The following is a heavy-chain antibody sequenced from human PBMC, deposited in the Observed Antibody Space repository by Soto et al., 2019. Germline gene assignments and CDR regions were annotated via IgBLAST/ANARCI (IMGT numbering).Heavy chain of an antibody. J-gene: IGHJ4*02. CDR3: AIFPSPTGPSLFFFDY. CDR2: IYYSGST. CDR1: GGSISSGGYY. Sequence: QVQLQESGPGLVKPSQTLSLTCTVSGGSISSGGYYWSWIRQHPGKGLEWIGYIYYSGSTYYNPSLKSRVTISVDTSKNQFSPKLSPVTAADTAVYYCAIFPSPTGPSLFFFDYWCQGTLVTVSS. D-gene: IGHD2-21*01. V-gene: IGHV4-31*03.